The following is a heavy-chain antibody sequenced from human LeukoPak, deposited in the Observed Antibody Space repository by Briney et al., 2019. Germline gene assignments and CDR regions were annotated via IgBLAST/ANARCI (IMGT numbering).Heavy chain of an antibody. CDR2: IWYDGSNE. J-gene: IGHJ6*02. D-gene: IGHD2-15*01. V-gene: IGHV3-33*08. CDR3: ARDIASTRMDV. CDR1: GFTFSSHW. Sequence: GGSLRLSCAASGFTFSSHWMHWVRQAPGKGLEWVAVIWYDGSNEYFADSVKGRFTISRDNSKNILYLQMNSLRAEDTAVYYCARDIASTRMDVWGQGTTVSVSS.